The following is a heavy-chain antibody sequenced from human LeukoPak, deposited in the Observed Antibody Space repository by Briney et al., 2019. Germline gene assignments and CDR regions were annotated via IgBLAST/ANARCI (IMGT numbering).Heavy chain of an antibody. CDR3: ARREPQGCSGTSCFAGPVGH. Sequence: GGSLRLSCAASGFTFSNYNMNWVRQAPGKGLEWVSSISSSSTYIYYADSVKGRFTISRDNSKNTLYLQMNSLRAEDTAVYYCARREPQGCSGTSCFAGPVGHWGQGTLVTVSS. J-gene: IGHJ4*02. D-gene: IGHD2-2*01. CDR1: GFTFSNYN. CDR2: ISSSSTYI. V-gene: IGHV3-21*01.